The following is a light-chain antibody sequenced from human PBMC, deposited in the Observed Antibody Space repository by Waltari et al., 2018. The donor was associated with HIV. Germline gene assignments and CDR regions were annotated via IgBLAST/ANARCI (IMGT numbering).Light chain of an antibody. V-gene: IGKV1-5*03. CDR3: QQYNRYSWT. CDR1: QSINSW. Sequence: DIQMTQSPSTLSASVGDRVTITCRASQSINSWLAWYQQNPGAAPKLLIYKASNLESGVPSRFSGSGFGTEFTLTISSLQPDDFATYYCQQYNRYSWTFGQGTKVDIK. J-gene: IGKJ1*01. CDR2: KAS.